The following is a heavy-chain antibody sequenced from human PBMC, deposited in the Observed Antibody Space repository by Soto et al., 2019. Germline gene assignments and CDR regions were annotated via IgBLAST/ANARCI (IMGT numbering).Heavy chain of an antibody. CDR3: ARAPTIFGVIIKAVLKFDY. CDR1: GYTFTNYG. V-gene: IGHV1-18*04. Sequence: GASVKVSCKTSGYTFTNYGISWVRQAPGHGLEWMGWISTYNGNTNYAQNFQGRVTMTTDTSTGTAYMELRSLRSDDTAVYYCARAPTIFGVIIKAVLKFDYWGQGTLVTVSS. D-gene: IGHD3-3*01. J-gene: IGHJ4*02. CDR2: ISTYNGNT.